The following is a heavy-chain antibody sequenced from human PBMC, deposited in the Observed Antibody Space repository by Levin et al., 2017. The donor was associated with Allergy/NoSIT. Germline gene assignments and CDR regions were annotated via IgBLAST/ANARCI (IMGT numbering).Heavy chain of an antibody. J-gene: IGHJ4*02. Sequence: PGGSLRLSCAASGFIFSRYWMHWVRQAPGKGLVWVSRINSDGSSTSYADSVKGRFTISRDNAKNTLYLQMNSLRAEDTAVYYCVRGGYSYGSFIHYWGQGTLVTVSS. V-gene: IGHV3-74*01. D-gene: IGHD5-18*01. CDR1: GFIFSRYW. CDR2: INSDGSST. CDR3: VRGGYSYGSFIHY.